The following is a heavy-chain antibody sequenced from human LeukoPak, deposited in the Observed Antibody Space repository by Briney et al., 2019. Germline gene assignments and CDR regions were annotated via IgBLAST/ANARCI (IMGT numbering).Heavy chain of an antibody. CDR2: VSGSGNST. Sequence: GGSLRLSCAASGFTFSSYAMSWVRQAPGKGLEWVAAVSGSGNSTYYADSVKDRFTISRDNSKNTLYLQMNSLRAKGTAVYYCAKRCSSGWTVDYWGQGTLVTVSS. CDR3: AKRCSSGWTVDY. D-gene: IGHD6-19*01. V-gene: IGHV3-23*01. J-gene: IGHJ4*02. CDR1: GFTFSSYA.